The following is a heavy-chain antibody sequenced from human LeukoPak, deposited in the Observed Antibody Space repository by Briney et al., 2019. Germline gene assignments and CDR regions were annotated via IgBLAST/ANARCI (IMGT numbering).Heavy chain of an antibody. D-gene: IGHD3-3*01. V-gene: IGHV4-61*02. Sequence: PSETLSLTCTVSGGSISSGSYYWSWIRQPAGKGLEWIGRIYTSGSTNYNPSLKSRVTISVDTSKNQFSLKLRSVPAADTAVYYCARGQVASVTIFGVVTYWFDPWGQGTLVTVSS. CDR1: GGSISSGSYY. CDR2: IYTSGST. CDR3: ARGQVASVTIFGVVTYWFDP. J-gene: IGHJ5*02.